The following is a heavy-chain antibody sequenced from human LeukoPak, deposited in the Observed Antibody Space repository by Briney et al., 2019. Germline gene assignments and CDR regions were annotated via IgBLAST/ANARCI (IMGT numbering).Heavy chain of an antibody. Sequence: GESLKISCKGSGYSFNTYWIGWVRQMPGKGLEWMGIIYPGDSDTRYSPSFQGQVTISADKSISTAFLQWNSLKASDTAMYYCARPRTSGSSGDAFDIWGQGTMVTVSS. V-gene: IGHV5-51*01. CDR1: GYSFNTYW. J-gene: IGHJ3*02. CDR2: IYPGDSDT. CDR3: ARPRTSGSSGDAFDI. D-gene: IGHD1-26*01.